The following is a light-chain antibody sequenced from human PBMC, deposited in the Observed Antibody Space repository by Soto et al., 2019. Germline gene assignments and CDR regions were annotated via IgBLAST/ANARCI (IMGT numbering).Light chain of an antibody. CDR3: SSDTSSNTLV. CDR2: EVS. CDR1: SRDVGGYNF. J-gene: IGLJ2*01. Sequence: QSVLTQPASVSGSPGQSITISCTGTSRDVGGYNFVSWYQQHPGKSPKLMIYEVSNRPSGVSNRFSGSKSGNTASLTISGLQAEDEAEYYCSSDTSSNTLVFGGGTKVTVL. V-gene: IGLV2-14*01.